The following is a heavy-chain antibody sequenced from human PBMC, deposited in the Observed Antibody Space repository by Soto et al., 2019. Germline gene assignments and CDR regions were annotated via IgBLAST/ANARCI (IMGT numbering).Heavy chain of an antibody. CDR3: ARVYYGDSAFDY. Sequence: QPGGSLRLSCAASGFTFSSYAMHWVRQAPGKGLEWVAVISYDGSSKYYADSVKGRFTISRDNSKNTLYLQMNSLRAEDTAVYYCARVYYGDSAFDYWGQGTLVNV. CDR1: GFTFSSYA. J-gene: IGHJ4*02. CDR2: ISYDGSSK. D-gene: IGHD4-17*01. V-gene: IGHV3-30-3*01.